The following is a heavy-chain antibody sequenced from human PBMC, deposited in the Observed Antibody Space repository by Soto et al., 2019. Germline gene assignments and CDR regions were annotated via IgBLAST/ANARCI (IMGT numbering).Heavy chain of an antibody. Sequence: EVQLVESGGGLVQPGRSLRLSCAASGFTFDDYAMHWVRHAPGKGLEWVSGISWNSGSIGYADSVKGRFTISRDNAKNSLYLQMNSLRAEDTALYYCAKAGIAAAGTWYFDLWGRGTLVTVSS. CDR2: ISWNSGSI. V-gene: IGHV3-9*01. J-gene: IGHJ2*01. CDR3: AKAGIAAAGTWYFDL. D-gene: IGHD6-13*01. CDR1: GFTFDDYA.